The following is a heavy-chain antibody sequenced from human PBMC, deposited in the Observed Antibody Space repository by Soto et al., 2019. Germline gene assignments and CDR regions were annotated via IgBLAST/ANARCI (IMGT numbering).Heavy chain of an antibody. D-gene: IGHD5-12*01. CDR2: INSDGSNT. V-gene: IGHV3-74*01. CDR1: GFTFSRYW. J-gene: IGHJ4*02. CDR3: AREYSGYDIYFDY. Sequence: PGGSLRLSCAASGFTFSRYWMHWVRQAPGKGLVWVSRINSDGSNTNYADSVKGRFTISRDNSKNTLYLQMNSLRAEDTAVYYCAREYSGYDIYFDYWGQGTVVTVSS.